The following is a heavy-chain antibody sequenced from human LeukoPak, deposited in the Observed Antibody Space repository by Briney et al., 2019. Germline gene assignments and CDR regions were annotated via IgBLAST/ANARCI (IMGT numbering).Heavy chain of an antibody. J-gene: IGHJ4*02. Sequence: GGSLRLSCAASGFTFSSYWMSWVRQAPGKGLEWVANIKQDGSEKYYVDSVKGRFTISRDNAKNSLYLQMNSLRAEDTAVYYCARDLASGYQLLFGDYLRHVHWGQGTLVTASS. CDR3: ARDLASGYQLLFGDYLRHVH. D-gene: IGHD2-2*01. V-gene: IGHV3-7*01. CDR2: IKQDGSEK. CDR1: GFTFSSYW.